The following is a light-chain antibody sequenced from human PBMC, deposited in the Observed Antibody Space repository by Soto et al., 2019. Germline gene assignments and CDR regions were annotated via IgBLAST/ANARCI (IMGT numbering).Light chain of an antibody. CDR2: GAS. CDR3: QQYGSSGT. J-gene: IGKJ1*01. CDR1: QSVSSSY. Sequence: EIVLSKLQGTLPLSPGERAPPSCRASQSVSSSYLAWYQQKPGQAPGLLIYGASSRATGIPDRFSGSGSGTDFTLTISRLEPEDFAVYYCQQYGSSGTFGQGTKVDI. V-gene: IGKV3-20*01.